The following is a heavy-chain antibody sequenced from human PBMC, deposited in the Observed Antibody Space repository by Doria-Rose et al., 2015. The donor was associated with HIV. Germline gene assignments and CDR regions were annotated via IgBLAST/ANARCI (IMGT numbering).Heavy chain of an antibody. CDR3: ARIKSSRWYHKYYFDF. V-gene: IGHV2-26*01. Sequence: QITLKESGPVLVKPTETLTLTCTVSGVSLSSPGMGVSWIRQPPGKALEWLANILSDDERSYKTSRMSRLTISRATSKSQVVITMTDMDPVDTATYYCARIKSSRWYHKYYFDFWGQGTLVIVSA. J-gene: IGHJ4*02. CDR1: GVSLSSPGMG. CDR2: ILSDDER. D-gene: IGHD6-13*01.